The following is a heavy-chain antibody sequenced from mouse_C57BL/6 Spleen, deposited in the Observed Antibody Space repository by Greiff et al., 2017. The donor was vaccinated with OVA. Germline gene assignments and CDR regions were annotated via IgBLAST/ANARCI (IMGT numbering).Heavy chain of an antibody. D-gene: IGHD1-1*01. CDR3: ARSITTVVAPFAY. CDR1: GYTFTSYW. Sequence: QVQLQQSGAELVMPGASVKLSCKASGYTFTSYWMHWVKQRPGQGLEWIGEIDPSDSYTNYNQKFKGKSTLTVDKSSSTAYMQLSSLTSEDSAVYYCARSITTVVAPFAYWGQGTLVTVSA. V-gene: IGHV1-69*01. CDR2: IDPSDSYT. J-gene: IGHJ3*01.